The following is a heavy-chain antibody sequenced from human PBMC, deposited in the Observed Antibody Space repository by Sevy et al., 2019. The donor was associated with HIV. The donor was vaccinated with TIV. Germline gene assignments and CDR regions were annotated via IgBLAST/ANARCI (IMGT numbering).Heavy chain of an antibody. V-gene: IGHV3-33*01. CDR1: GFTFSSYG. Sequence: GGSLRLPCAASGFTFSSYGMHWVRPAPGKGLEWVALIWYDGSSKYYADSVKGRFTISRDNFKNKLYLQMNSLRAEDTAVYYCASGAYYYASRTENFDYWGQGTLVTVSS. J-gene: IGHJ4*02. D-gene: IGHD3-10*01. CDR3: ASGAYYYASRTENFDY. CDR2: IWYDGSSK.